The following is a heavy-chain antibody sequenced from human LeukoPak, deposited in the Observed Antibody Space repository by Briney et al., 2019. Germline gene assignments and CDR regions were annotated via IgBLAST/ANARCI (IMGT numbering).Heavy chain of an antibody. CDR3: AELGITMVGGV. J-gene: IGHJ6*04. Sequence: GSLRLSCAASGFTFSSYEMNWVRQAPGKGLEWVSYISSSGSTIYYADSVKGRFTISRDNAKNSLYLQMNSLRAEDTAVYYCAELGITMVGGVWGKGTTVTISS. CDR2: ISSSGSTI. V-gene: IGHV3-48*03. D-gene: IGHD3-10*02. CDR1: GFTFSSYE.